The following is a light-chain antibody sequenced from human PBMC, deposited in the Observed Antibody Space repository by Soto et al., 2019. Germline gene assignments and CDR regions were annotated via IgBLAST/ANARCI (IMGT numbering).Light chain of an antibody. CDR2: GAS. CDR3: QQYGSPIT. Sequence: EIVMTQSPATLSVSPGERATLSCRASQSVSTTFLVWYQQRPGQAPRLLIYGASTRATGIPDRFSGSGSGTDFTLAISRLEPEDFAVYYCQQYGSPITFGQGTRLEI. CDR1: QSVSTTF. V-gene: IGKV3-20*01. J-gene: IGKJ5*01.